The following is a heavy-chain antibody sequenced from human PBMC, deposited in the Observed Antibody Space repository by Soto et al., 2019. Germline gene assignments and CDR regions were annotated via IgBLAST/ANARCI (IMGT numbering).Heavy chain of an antibody. Sequence: PGGSLILSCAASGFTFRGYCRHWVRQAPGKGLEWVAVISYDGSKKYYADSEKGRFTISRDNSKNTLYLQMNSLRAEDTAVYYCAKDLAARHPKTYYYYGMDVWGQGTTVTVSS. J-gene: IGHJ6*02. CDR3: AKDLAARHPKTYYYYGMDV. CDR1: GFTFRGYC. V-gene: IGHV3-30*18. D-gene: IGHD6-6*01. CDR2: ISYDGSKK.